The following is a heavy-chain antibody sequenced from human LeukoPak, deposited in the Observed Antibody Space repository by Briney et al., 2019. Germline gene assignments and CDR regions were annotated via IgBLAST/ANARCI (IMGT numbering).Heavy chain of an antibody. J-gene: IGHJ2*01. Sequence: SGTLSLTCAVSGGSISSSNWWSWVRQPPGKGLEWIGEIYHSGNTNYNPSLKSRVTISVDTSKNQFSLELNSVTAADTAMYYCAATLARDYEILTAYHRPNFYFDLWGRGTLVTVSS. V-gene: IGHV4-4*02. CDR3: AATLARDYEILTAYHRPNFYFDL. CDR2: IYHSGNT. CDR1: GGSISSSNW. D-gene: IGHD3-9*01.